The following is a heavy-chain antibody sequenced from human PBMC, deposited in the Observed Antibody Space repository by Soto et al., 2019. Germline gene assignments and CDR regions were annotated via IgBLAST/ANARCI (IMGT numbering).Heavy chain of an antibody. CDR1: GGSISGGGFS. CDR2: ILHTGGT. CDR3: AKLQFGEGFDY. J-gene: IGHJ4*02. D-gene: IGHD3-10*01. Sequence: SETLSLTCAVSGGSISGGGFSWSWIRQPPGKGLEWIGYILHTGGTQYNPSLKGRVSMSVDKSKNQFSLHLTSVTAADTAVYYCAKLQFGEGFDYWGQGALVTVSS. V-gene: IGHV4-30-2*01.